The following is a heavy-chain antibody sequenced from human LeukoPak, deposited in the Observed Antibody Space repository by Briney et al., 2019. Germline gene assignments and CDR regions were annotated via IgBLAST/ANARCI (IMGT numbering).Heavy chain of an antibody. J-gene: IGHJ4*02. CDR3: ARGPPPYCGGDCYYFDY. CDR2: IYSSGST. V-gene: IGHV4-59*12. Sequence: SETLSLTCIVSGGSISSYYWSWIRQPPGKGLEWIGYIYSSGSTDYNPSLKSRVTISLDTSNHQFSLKLTSVTAADTAVYYRARGPPPYCGGDCYYFDYWGQGTLVTVSS. D-gene: IGHD2-21*02. CDR1: GGSISSYY.